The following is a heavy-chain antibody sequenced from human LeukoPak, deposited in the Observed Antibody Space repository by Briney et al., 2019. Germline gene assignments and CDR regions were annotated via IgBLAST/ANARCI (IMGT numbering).Heavy chain of an antibody. Sequence: ASVKVSCKASGYTFSSYYMHWVRQAPGQGLEWMGVINPSGGSTSYAQQFQGRVTMTRDTSTSTVYMELSSLRSGDTAVYYCARVWLQSFDYWGQGTLVSASS. J-gene: IGHJ4*02. D-gene: IGHD5-24*01. CDR3: ARVWLQSFDY. CDR2: INPSGGST. V-gene: IGHV1-46*01. CDR1: GYTFSSYY.